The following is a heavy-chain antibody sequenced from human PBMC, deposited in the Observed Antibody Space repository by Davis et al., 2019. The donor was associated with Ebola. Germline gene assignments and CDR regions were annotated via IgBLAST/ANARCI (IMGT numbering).Heavy chain of an antibody. Sequence: SETLSLTCTVSGGSISSYYWSWIRQPPGKGLEWIGYIYYSGSTNYNPSLKSRVTISVDKSKNQFSLKLSSVTAADTAVYYCARDNGSGWKIDAFDIWGQGTMVTVSS. CDR3: ARDNGSGWKIDAFDI. V-gene: IGHV4-59*12. J-gene: IGHJ3*02. CDR2: IYYSGST. CDR1: GGSISSYY. D-gene: IGHD6-19*01.